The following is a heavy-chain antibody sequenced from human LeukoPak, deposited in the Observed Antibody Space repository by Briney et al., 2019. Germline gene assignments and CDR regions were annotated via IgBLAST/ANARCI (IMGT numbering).Heavy chain of an antibody. Sequence: GGSLRLSCAASGFTFSNAWMSWVRQAPGKGLEWVSGISWNSGSIGYADSVKGRFTISRDNAKNSLYLQMNSLRAEDTALYYCAKGVRITMVRGAFDIWGQGTLVTVSS. D-gene: IGHD3-10*01. J-gene: IGHJ3*02. CDR3: AKGVRITMVRGAFDI. CDR1: GFTFSNAW. V-gene: IGHV3-9*01. CDR2: ISWNSGSI.